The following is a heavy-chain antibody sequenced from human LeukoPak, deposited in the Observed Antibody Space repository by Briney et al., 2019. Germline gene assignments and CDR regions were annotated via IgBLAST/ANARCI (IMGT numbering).Heavy chain of an antibody. CDR1: GFTFTTYY. D-gene: IGHD6-19*01. V-gene: IGHV1-46*01. CDR2: INPSGTST. J-gene: IGHJ6*02. CDR3: ASSLAVAYGMDV. Sequence: ASVKVSCKASGFTFTTYYMHWVRQAPGQGLEWMGLINPSGTSTNYAQKFQGRVTMTRDTSTSTVYMELSSLRSEDTAVYYCASSLAVAYGMDVWGQGTTVTVSS.